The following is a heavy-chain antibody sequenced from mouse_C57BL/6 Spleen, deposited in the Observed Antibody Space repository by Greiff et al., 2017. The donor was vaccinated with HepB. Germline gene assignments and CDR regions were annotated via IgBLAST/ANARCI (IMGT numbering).Heavy chain of an antibody. Sequence: VQLVESGAELVRPGTSVKLSCKASGYAFTNYLIEWVKQRPGQGLEWIGEINPADGGTNYNEKFKGKATLTADKSSSTAYMQLSSLTSEDSAVYLCSGGGSDFDFDYAMDYWGQGTSVTVSS. CDR3: SGGGSDFDFDYAMDY. CDR2: INPADGGT. D-gene: IGHD2-4*01. J-gene: IGHJ4*01. V-gene: IGHV1-54*01. CDR1: GYAFTNYL.